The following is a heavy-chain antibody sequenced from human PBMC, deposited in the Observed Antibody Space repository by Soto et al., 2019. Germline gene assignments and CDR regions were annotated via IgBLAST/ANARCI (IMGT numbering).Heavy chain of an antibody. CDR2: IIPIFGTA. D-gene: IGHD3-22*01. V-gene: IGHV1-69*13. CDR1: GGTFSSYA. CDR3: ARTSSDYYDSSGYYP. J-gene: IGHJ5*02. Sequence: SVKVSCKASGGTFSSYAISWVRQAPGQGLEWMGGIIPIFGTANYAQKFQGRVTITADESTSTAYMELSSLRSEDTAVYYCARTSSDYYDSSGYYPWGQGTLVTVSS.